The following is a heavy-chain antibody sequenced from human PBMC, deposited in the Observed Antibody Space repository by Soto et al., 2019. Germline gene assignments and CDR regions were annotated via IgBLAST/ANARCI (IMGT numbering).Heavy chain of an antibody. J-gene: IGHJ4*02. Sequence: PGGSLRLSCAASGFTFSSYAMSWVRQAPGKGLEWVSAISGSGGSTYYADSVKGRFTISRDNSKSTLYLQMNSLRAEDTAVYYCAKGPNTHTPFMSGSYGNYYFDYWGQGTLVTVSS. CDR1: GFTFSSYA. D-gene: IGHD3-10*01. CDR2: ISGSGGST. CDR3: AKGPNTHTPFMSGSYGNYYFDY. V-gene: IGHV3-23*01.